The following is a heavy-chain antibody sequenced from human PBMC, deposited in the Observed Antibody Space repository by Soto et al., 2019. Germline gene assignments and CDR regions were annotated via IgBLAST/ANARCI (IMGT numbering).Heavy chain of an antibody. CDR3: ARMGDYGDYVFYYYYRMDV. CDR1: GYSISSGYY. CDR2: IYHSGST. Sequence: SETLSLTCAVSGYSISSGYYWGWIRQPPGXGLEWIGSIYHSGSTYYNPSLKSRVTISVDTSKNQFSLKLSSVTAADTAVYYCARMGDYGDYVFYYYYRMDVWGQGTTVTVSS. J-gene: IGHJ6*02. D-gene: IGHD4-17*01. V-gene: IGHV4-38-2*01.